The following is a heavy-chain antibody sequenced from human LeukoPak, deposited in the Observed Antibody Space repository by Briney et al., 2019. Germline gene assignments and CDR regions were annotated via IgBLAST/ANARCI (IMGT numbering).Heavy chain of an antibody. D-gene: IGHD3-22*01. CDR2: ISAYNGNT. CDR3: ARDRGREYYYDSSGYALYYNWFAP. Sequence: ASVKVSCKASGYTFTSYGISWVRQAPGQGLDWMGCISAYNGNTNYAQKLQGRVTMTTDTSTSTAYMELRSLRSDDTAVYYCARDRGREYYYDSSGYALYYNWFAPWGQGTLVTVSS. CDR1: GYTFTSYG. J-gene: IGHJ5*02. V-gene: IGHV1-18*01.